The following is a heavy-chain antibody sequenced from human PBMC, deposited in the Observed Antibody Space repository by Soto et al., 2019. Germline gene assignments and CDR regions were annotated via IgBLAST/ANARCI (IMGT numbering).Heavy chain of an antibody. D-gene: IGHD2-21*01. CDR3: TTEIDDDSVHMFDH. Sequence: GGSLRLSCAASGFTFSKAWMIWVRQVPGKGLEWVGRIKSKIDGGTTDYAAPVKGRFIISRDDSKDTLSLQMDSLKTEDTAVYYYTTEIDDDSVHMFDHWGQGTQVTVSS. CDR1: GFTFSKAW. J-gene: IGHJ5*02. V-gene: IGHV3-15*01. CDR2: IKSKIDGGTT.